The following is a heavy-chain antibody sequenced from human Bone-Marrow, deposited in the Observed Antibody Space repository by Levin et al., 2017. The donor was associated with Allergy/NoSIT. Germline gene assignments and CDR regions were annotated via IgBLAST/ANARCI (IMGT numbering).Heavy chain of an antibody. CDR1: GFIFDDYA. CDR2: ISWDGRNT. V-gene: IGHV3-43D*04. Sequence: LSLTCAASGFIFDDYAMLWIRQVPGKGLEWVSLISWDGRNTYYSDSVKRRFTISRDNNKNSLYLQMNSLKPEDTALYFCAKKGPMGEFSTDWYFDLWGRGTLVIVSS. CDR3: AKKGPMGEFSTDWYFDL. D-gene: IGHD3-16*02. J-gene: IGHJ2*01.